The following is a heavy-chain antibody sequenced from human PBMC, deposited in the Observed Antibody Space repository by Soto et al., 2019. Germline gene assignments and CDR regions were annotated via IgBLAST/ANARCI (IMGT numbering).Heavy chain of an antibody. V-gene: IGHV3-30-3*01. CDR2: ISYDGSNK. J-gene: IGHJ4*01. D-gene: IGHD2-15*01. CDR1: GFTFSSYA. CDR3: ARPYCSGGSCVSWPLPFDY. Sequence: QVQLVESGGGVVQPGRSLRLSCAASGFTFSSYAMHWVRQAPGKGLEWVAVISYDGSNKYYADSVKGRFTISIDNSKNTLYLQMNSLRAEDTAVYYCARPYCSGGSCVSWPLPFDYWGHGNLVTVSS.